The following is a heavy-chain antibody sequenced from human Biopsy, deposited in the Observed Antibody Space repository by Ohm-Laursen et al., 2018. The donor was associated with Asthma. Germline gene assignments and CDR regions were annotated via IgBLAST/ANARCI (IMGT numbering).Heavy chain of an antibody. Sequence: GTLSLTCTVSGGSISSSSYYWGWIRQPPGKGLEWIGSIYYSGSTYYNPSLKSRVTISVDTSKNQFSLKLSSVTAADTAVYYCAMSPTRGPEVWEAFAFDIWGQGTMATVSS. D-gene: IGHD3-16*01. V-gene: IGHV4-39*01. CDR3: AMSPTRGPEVWEAFAFDI. J-gene: IGHJ3*02. CDR1: GGSISSSSYY. CDR2: IYYSGST.